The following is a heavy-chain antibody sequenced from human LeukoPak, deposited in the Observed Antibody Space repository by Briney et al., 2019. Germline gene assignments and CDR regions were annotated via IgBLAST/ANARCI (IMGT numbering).Heavy chain of an antibody. CDR3: ARGSLETTSWFGFYYYYMDV. CDR2: INPNSGGT. J-gene: IGHJ6*03. CDR1: GYTFTGYY. Sequence: GASVKVSCKASGYTFTGYYMHWVRQAPGQGLEWMGWINPNSGGTNYAQKFQGRVTMTRDTSISTAYMELSRLRSDDTAVYYCARGSLETTSWFGFYYYYMDVWGKGTTVTVSS. V-gene: IGHV1-2*02. D-gene: IGHD3-10*01.